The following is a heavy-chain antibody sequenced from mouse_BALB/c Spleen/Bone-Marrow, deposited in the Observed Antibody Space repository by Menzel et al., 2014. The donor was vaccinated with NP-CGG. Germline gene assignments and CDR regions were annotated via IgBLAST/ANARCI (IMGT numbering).Heavy chain of an antibody. Sequence: VQRVESGPGLVAPSQSLSITCTVSGSSLISYDISWVRQSPGKGLEWLGVIWTGGGTNYNSAFMSRLSISKDNSKSQVFLKMNSLQTDDTAIYYCVRDRDGYSYWGQGTLVTVSA. J-gene: IGHJ3*01. D-gene: IGHD2-3*01. CDR2: IWTGGGT. CDR1: GSSLISYD. CDR3: VRDRDGYSY. V-gene: IGHV2-9-2*01.